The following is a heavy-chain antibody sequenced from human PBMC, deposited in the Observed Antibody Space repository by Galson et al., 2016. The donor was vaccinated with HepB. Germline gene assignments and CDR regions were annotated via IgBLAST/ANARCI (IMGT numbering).Heavy chain of an antibody. CDR1: GFSFSTYA. V-gene: IGHV3-30*04. Sequence: SLRLSCAASGFSFSTYAMHWVRQAPGKGLEWVAVISYDGSSQYYGDSMKGRFTISRDNSKTTLSLQMNSLRAEDTAVYYCVRDLGVVIMYWFDPWGQGALVSVSS. D-gene: IGHD3-3*01. CDR2: ISYDGSSQ. CDR3: VRDLGVVIMYWFDP. J-gene: IGHJ5*02.